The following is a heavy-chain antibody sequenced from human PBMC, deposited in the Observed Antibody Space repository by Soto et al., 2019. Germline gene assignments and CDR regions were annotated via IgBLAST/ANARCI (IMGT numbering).Heavy chain of an antibody. D-gene: IGHD6-13*01. Sequence: SVKVSCKASGGTFSSYAISWVRQAPGQGLEWMGGIIPIFGTANYAQKFQGRVTITADESTSTAYMELSSLRSEDTAVYYCAREKIAAAGISCGMDVWGQGTKVTVSS. J-gene: IGHJ6*02. CDR1: GGTFSSYA. CDR3: AREKIAAAGISCGMDV. V-gene: IGHV1-69*13. CDR2: IIPIFGTA.